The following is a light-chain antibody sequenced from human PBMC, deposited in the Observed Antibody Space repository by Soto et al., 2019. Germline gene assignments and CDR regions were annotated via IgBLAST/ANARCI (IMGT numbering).Light chain of an antibody. J-gene: IGKJ5*01. Sequence: ENVLTQSPGTLSLSPGEGVTLSCRASSVSSYLAWYQQKPGQAPRLLISGASSRATGIPDRFSGSGSGTDFTLTISRLEPEDFAVYYCQQYTGSPPRITFGQGTRLEIK. CDR1: SVSSY. V-gene: IGKV3-20*01. CDR3: QQYTGSPPRIT. CDR2: GAS.